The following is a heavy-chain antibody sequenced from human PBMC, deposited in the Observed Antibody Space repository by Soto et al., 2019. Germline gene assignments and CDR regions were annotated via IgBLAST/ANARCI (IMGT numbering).Heavy chain of an antibody. CDR2: INTDGSST. J-gene: IGHJ4*02. V-gene: IGHV3-74*01. CDR3: ARRTYDATFGY. CDR1: GFMFSSYW. Sequence: EVQLVESGGGLVQPGGSLRLSCAASGFMFSSYWMYWVRQARGKGLVWVSRINTDGSSTSYADFVKGRFTISRDNAKNTLYLQMSSLRAEDTAVYYCARRTYDATFGYWGQGTLVTVSS. D-gene: IGHD3-16*01.